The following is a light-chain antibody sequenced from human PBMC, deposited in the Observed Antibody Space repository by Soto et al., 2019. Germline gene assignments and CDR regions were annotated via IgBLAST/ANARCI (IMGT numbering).Light chain of an antibody. V-gene: IGKV1-9*01. CDR1: QGMSSY. J-gene: IGKJ5*01. CDR2: ATS. CDR3: QQLNGYPPIT. Sequence: DIHLTQSPSFLSAALGDRVTIICRASQGMSSYLAWYQQKPGKAPKLLIYATSTLQSGVPSRFSGSGSGTEFTLTISSLQPEDFATYYCQQLNGYPPITFGQGTRLEIK.